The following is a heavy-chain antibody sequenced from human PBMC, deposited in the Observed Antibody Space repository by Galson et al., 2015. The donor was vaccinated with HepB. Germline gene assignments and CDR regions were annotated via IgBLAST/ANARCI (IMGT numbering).Heavy chain of an antibody. Sequence: SVTVSCKASGYTFTGYYMHWVRQAPGQGLEWMGRINPNSGGTNYAQKFQGRVTMTRDTSISTAYMELGRLRSDDTAVYYCARAKSSGVYFDIWGQGTMVTVSS. V-gene: IGHV1-2*06. CDR3: ARAKSSGVYFDI. J-gene: IGHJ3*02. D-gene: IGHD3-22*01. CDR1: GYTFTGYY. CDR2: INPNSGGT.